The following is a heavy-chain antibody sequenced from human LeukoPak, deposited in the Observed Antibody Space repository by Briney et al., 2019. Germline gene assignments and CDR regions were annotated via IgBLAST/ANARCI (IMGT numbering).Heavy chain of an antibody. J-gene: IGHJ5*02. V-gene: IGHV4-34*01. CDR3: ARGLKLYYYDSSGYWFDP. Sequence: SETLSLTCTVYGGSFSGYYWSWIRQPPGKGLEWIGEINHSGSTNYNPSLKSRVTISVDTSKNQFSLKLSSVTAADTAVYYCARGLKLYYYDSSGYWFDPWGQGTLVTVSS. D-gene: IGHD3-22*01. CDR1: GGSFSGYY. CDR2: INHSGST.